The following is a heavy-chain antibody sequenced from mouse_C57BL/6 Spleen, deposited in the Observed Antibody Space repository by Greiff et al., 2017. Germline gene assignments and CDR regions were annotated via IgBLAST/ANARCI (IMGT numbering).Heavy chain of an antibody. CDR3: TRDDCYAYYFAMEY. V-gene: IGHV5-9-1*02. J-gene: IGHJ4*01. CDR2: ISSGGDYI. D-gene: IGHD2-3*01. CDR1: GFTFSSYA. Sequence: EVKVVESGEGLVKPGGSLKLSCAASGFTFSSYAMSWVRQTPEKRLEWVAYISSGGDYIYYANPVKGRFTISRDNARNTLYLQMSSLKSEDTAMYYCTRDDCYAYYFAMEYWGQGTSVTVSS.